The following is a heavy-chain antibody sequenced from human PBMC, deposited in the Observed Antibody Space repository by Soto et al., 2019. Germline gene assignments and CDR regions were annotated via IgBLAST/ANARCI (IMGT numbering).Heavy chain of an antibody. CDR3: ARGAADGTYYYYGMDV. D-gene: IGHD6-13*01. CDR1: GFTFSSYE. Sequence: GGSLRLSCAASGFTFSSYEMNWVRQAPGKGLEWVSYISSSGSTIYYADSVKGRFTISRDNAKNSLYLQMNSLRAEDTAVYYCARGAADGTYYYYGMDVWGQGTTVTVSS. V-gene: IGHV3-48*03. CDR2: ISSSGSTI. J-gene: IGHJ6*02.